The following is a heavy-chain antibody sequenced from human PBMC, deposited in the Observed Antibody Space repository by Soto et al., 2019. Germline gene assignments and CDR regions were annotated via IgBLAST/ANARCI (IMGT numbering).Heavy chain of an antibody. CDR2: IYYSGST. CDR1: GGSISSGGYY. CDR3: ARVSTMVRGVTREAGGYYGMDV. J-gene: IGHJ6*02. Sequence: PSETLSLTCTVSGGSISSGGYYWSWIRQHPGKGLEWIGYIYYSGSTYYNPSLKSRVTISVDTSKNQFSLKLSSVTAADTAVYYCARVSTMVRGVTREAGGYYGMDVWGQGTTVTVSS. D-gene: IGHD3-10*01. V-gene: IGHV4-31*03.